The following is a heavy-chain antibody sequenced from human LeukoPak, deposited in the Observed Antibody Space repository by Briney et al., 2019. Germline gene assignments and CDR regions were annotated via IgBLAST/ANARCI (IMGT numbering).Heavy chain of an antibody. CDR2: INHSGST. D-gene: IGHD1-26*01. CDR3: ARGPVGATPWYYYYYMDV. J-gene: IGHJ6*03. Sequence: PSETLSLTCAVYGGSFSGYYWSWIRQPPGKGLEWIGEINHSGSTNYNPSLKSRVTISVDTSKNQSSLKLSSVTAADTAVYYCARGPVGATPWYYYYYMDVWGKGTTVTVSS. CDR1: GGSFSGYY. V-gene: IGHV4-34*01.